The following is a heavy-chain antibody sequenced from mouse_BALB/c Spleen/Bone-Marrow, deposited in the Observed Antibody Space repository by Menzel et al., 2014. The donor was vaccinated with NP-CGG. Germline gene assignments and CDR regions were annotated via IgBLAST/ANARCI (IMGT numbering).Heavy chain of an antibody. CDR1: GYTFTNYW. CDR2: IYPGGGYT. J-gene: IGHJ4*01. D-gene: IGHD2-4*01. V-gene: IGHV1-63*02. CDR3: ARDMITTRAIDY. Sequence: QVQLQQSGPELVRPGPSVKISCKASGYTFTNYWLGWVKQRPGHGLERIGDIYPGGGYTDYNEKFKGKATLTADTSSSTAYMQLSSLTSEDSAVYFCARDMITTRAIDYWGQGTSVTVSS.